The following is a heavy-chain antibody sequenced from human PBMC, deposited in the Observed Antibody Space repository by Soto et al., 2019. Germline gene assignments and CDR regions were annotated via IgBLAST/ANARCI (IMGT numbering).Heavy chain of an antibody. Sequence: PSETLSLTFTVSGGSISSSSYSWGWIRQPPGKGLEWIGSIYYIGSTYYNPSLKSRVTISVDTSKNQFSLKLTSVTAADPCVYFCARHPRRVVGATRWFDSWGQGTLVTV. CDR2: IYYIGST. CDR1: GGSISSSSYS. V-gene: IGHV4-39*01. D-gene: IGHD1-26*01. CDR3: ARHPRRVVGATRWFDS. J-gene: IGHJ5*01.